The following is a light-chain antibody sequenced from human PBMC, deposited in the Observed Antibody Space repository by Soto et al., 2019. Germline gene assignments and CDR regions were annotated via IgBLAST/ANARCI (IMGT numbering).Light chain of an antibody. Sequence: EIVVTQSPSTLAVSPGERATLSYRASQSVSINLAWYQQKPGQAPRLLIYGASTRATGFPARFSGSGSGTDFTLTINSLQSEDSAVYYCQQYSNWPPVTFGGGTKVAI. CDR2: GAS. CDR3: QQYSNWPPVT. CDR1: QSVSIN. J-gene: IGKJ4*01. V-gene: IGKV3-15*01.